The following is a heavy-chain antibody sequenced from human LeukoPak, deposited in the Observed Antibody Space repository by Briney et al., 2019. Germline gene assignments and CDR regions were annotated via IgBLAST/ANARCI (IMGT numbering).Heavy chain of an antibody. J-gene: IGHJ4*02. CDR2: INHSGST. V-gene: IGHV4-34*01. CDR3: ARGDMVRGVIMGYYFDY. CDR1: GGSFSGYY. Sequence: SETLSLTCAVYGGSFSGYYWSWIRQPPGKGLEWIGEINHSGSTYYNPSLKSRVTISVDTSKNQFSLKLSSVTAADTAVYYCARGDMVRGVIMGYYFDYWGQGTLVTVSS. D-gene: IGHD3-10*01.